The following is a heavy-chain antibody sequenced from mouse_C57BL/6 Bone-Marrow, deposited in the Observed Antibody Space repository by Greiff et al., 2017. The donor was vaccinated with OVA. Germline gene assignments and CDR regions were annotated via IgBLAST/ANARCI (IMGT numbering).Heavy chain of an antibody. CDR3: VRIGGYAFAY. Sequence: EVMLVESGGGLVQPSGSLKLSCAASGFSFTTYAMNWVRQAPGKGLEWVARIRSKSNNYATYYADPVKARFTISRDDAESMINLQMNNWRTEDTAMEYCVRIGGYAFAYWGQGTLVTVSA. J-gene: IGHJ3*01. CDR1: GFSFTTYA. V-gene: IGHV10-1*01. CDR2: IRSKSNNYAT. D-gene: IGHD2-2*01.